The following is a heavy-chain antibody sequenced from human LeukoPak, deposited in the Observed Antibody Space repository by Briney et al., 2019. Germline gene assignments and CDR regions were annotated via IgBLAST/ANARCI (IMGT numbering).Heavy chain of an antibody. CDR2: IKTLTDSGTT. CDR3: TTGIDDEGGY. D-gene: IGHD3-3*02. V-gene: IGHV3-15*07. J-gene: IGHJ4*02. Sequence: GGSLRLSCAASFSTFNKAWMNWVRQTPGKGLEWVGRIKTLTDSGTTDYAPPVKGRFTISRDDSQSTAYLEMNNLRIDDTGIYYCTTGIDDEGGYWGQGTLVTVSS. CDR1: FSTFNKAW.